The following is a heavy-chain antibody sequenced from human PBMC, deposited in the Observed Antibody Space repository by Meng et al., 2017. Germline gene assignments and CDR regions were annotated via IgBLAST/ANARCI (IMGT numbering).Heavy chain of an antibody. D-gene: IGHD4-17*01. CDR1: GGAFSGYY. J-gene: IGHJ4*02. Sequence: QVQLHPWGAGLVNPSETLSLTCAVYGGAFSGYYGSGIRQPPGKGLEWSGEINHSGSTNYNPSLKSRVTMSLDTSKNQFSLRLSSVTAADTAVYYCARSHSVTIVAFDYWGQGTLVTVSS. CDR3: ARSHSVTIVAFDY. V-gene: IGHV4-34*01. CDR2: INHSGST.